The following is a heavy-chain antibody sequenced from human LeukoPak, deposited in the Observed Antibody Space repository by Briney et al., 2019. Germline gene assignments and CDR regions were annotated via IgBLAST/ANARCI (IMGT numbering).Heavy chain of an antibody. V-gene: IGHV5-51*01. CDR1: GYSFTSYW. CDR3: ARFLAARRGYYGMDV. CDR2: IYPGDSDT. J-gene: IGHJ6*02. D-gene: IGHD6-13*01. Sequence: GESLQISCKGSGYSFTSYWIGWVRQMPGKGLEWMGIIYPGDSDTRYSPSFQGQVTISADKSISTAYLQWSSLKASDTAMYYCARFLAARRGYYGMDVWGQGTTVTVSS.